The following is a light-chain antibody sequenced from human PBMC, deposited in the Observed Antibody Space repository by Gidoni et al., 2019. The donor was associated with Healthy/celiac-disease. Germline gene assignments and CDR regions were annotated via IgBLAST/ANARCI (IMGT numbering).Light chain of an antibody. Sequence: STPSPAILSWSPGESATLSCRASQSVRSYLAWYQQKPGQAPRHRIYDPSNRATGMPARFRGSGSGTDFTLTISSLEPEDYSVYYCQQRSSSFGQGTKVEIK. J-gene: IGKJ1*01. CDR3: QQRSSS. CDR1: QSVRSY. CDR2: DPS. V-gene: IGKV3-11*01.